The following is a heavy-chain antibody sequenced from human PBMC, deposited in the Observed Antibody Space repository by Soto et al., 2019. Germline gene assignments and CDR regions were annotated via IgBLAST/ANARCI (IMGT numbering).Heavy chain of an antibody. CDR2: VHYSGTT. Sequence: QVHLQESGPGLVKPSETLSLTCTVSGGSISIYYWNWIRQPPGKGLEWIGYVHYSGTTSYNPSVESRVTMSLDMSQNQFSLRLTSVPDAKPAVYYWERRWSGTDYWGQGNLVTVSS. J-gene: IGHJ4*02. CDR3: ERRWSGTDY. D-gene: IGHD3-10*01. V-gene: IGHV4-59*01. CDR1: GGSISIYY.